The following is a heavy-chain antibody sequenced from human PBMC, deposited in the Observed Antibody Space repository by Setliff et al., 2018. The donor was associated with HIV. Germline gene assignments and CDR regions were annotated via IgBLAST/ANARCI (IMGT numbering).Heavy chain of an antibody. V-gene: IGHV4-39*01. CDR3: ASANWNYLGYWFDP. Sequence: SETLSLTCVVSGDSISRSRYYWGWIRQPPGKGLEWIGSFYYSGSTSYNPSLKSRVTISGDTSKNQVSLRLSSVTATDTAMYYCASANWNYLGYWFDPWGQGTLVTVSS. D-gene: IGHD1-7*01. CDR1: GDSISRSRYY. CDR2: FYYSGST. J-gene: IGHJ5*02.